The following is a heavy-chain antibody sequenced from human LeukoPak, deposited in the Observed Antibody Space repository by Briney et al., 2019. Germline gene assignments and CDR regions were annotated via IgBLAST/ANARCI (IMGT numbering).Heavy chain of an antibody. D-gene: IGHD3-16*01. Sequence: GGSLRLSCVASGFTLSSFEMNWGRPAPGKGREWGSYIISSGSTIYYADSVKGRFTISRDNAKNSLYLQMNSLRAEDTAVYYCARAPLGDYYYYYGMDVWGQGTTVTVSS. J-gene: IGHJ6*02. V-gene: IGHV3-48*03. CDR1: GFTLSSFE. CDR3: ARAPLGDYYYYYGMDV. CDR2: IISSGSTI.